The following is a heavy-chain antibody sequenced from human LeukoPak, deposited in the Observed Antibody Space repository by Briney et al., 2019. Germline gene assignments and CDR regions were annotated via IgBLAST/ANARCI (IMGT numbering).Heavy chain of an antibody. CDR1: GGPTSSYY. CDR3: ALYSSSSDY. J-gene: IGHJ4*02. Sequence: PSETLSLTCTVSGGPTSSYYWSWIRQPPGKGLEWIGFIYDSGSTYYNPSLKSRATISVDTSKKQFSLKLSSVTAADTAMYYCALYSSSSDYWGQGTLVTVSS. CDR2: IYDSGST. V-gene: IGHV4-59*01. D-gene: IGHD6-6*01.